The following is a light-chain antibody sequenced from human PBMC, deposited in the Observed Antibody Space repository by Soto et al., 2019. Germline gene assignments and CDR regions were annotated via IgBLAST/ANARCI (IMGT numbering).Light chain of an antibody. Sequence: QSALTQPASVSGSPGQSITISCTGTSSDVGGYNYVSWYQQLPGRAPKLMIYEVSHRPSGVSDRFSGSKSGNPASLTISGLQADDEGDYYCRSYTSSSTLYLFGPGTKLTVL. CDR3: RSYTSSSTLYL. CDR2: EVS. J-gene: IGLJ1*01. V-gene: IGLV2-14*01. CDR1: SSDVGGYNY.